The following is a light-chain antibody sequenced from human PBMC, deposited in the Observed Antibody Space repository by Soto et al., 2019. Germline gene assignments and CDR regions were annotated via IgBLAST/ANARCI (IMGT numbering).Light chain of an antibody. CDR2: QAS. CDR3: QQHNSYSRYT. Sequence: DIQMTQSPSTLSASVGDRVTITCRASQSIKNWLAWYQQKPGIAPKLLIYQASNLESGVPSRFSGSISGTEFTLTISGLQHDDFATYYCQQHNSYSRYTFGQGTKLEIK. J-gene: IGKJ2*01. V-gene: IGKV1-5*03. CDR1: QSIKNW.